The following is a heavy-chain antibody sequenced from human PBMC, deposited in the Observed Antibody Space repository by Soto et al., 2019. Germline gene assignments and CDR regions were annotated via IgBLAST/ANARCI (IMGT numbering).Heavy chain of an antibody. CDR3: AKDTLDYGDYSDAFDI. CDR1: GFTFDDYA. CDR2: ISWNSGSI. V-gene: IGHV3-9*01. Sequence: EVQLVESGGGLVQPGRYLRLSCAASGFTFDDYAMHWVRQAPGKGLEWVSGISWNSGSIGYADSVKGRFTISRDNAKNSLYLQMNSLRAEDTALYYCAKDTLDYGDYSDAFDIWGQGTMVTVSS. J-gene: IGHJ3*02. D-gene: IGHD4-17*01.